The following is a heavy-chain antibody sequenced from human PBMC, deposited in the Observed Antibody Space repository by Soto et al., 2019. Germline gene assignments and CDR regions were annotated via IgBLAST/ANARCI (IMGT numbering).Heavy chain of an antibody. CDR3: ASSGWLSLVSYYYGMDV. J-gene: IGHJ6*02. CDR1: GFTVSSNY. D-gene: IGHD5-12*01. V-gene: IGHV3-66*01. Sequence: EVQLVESGGGLVQPGGSLRLSCAASGFTVSSNYMSWVRQAPGKGLEWVSVIYSGGSTYYADSVKGRFTISRDNSXNXPYLQMNSLRAEDTAVYDCASSGWLSLVSYYYGMDVWGQGTTVTVSS. CDR2: IYSGGST.